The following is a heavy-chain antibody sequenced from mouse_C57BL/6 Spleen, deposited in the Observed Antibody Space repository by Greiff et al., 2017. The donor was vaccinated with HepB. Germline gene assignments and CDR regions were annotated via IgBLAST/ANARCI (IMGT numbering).Heavy chain of an antibody. CDR3: ARSYDYFWYFDV. Sequence: VVESGGGLVQPGGSLSLSCAASGFTFTDYYMSWVRQPPGKALEWLGFIRNKANGYTTEYSASVKGRFTISRDNSQSILYLQMNALRAEDSATYYCARSYDYFWYFDVWGTGTTVTVSS. CDR1: GFTFTDYY. V-gene: IGHV7-3*01. D-gene: IGHD2-4*01. J-gene: IGHJ1*03. CDR2: IRNKANGYTT.